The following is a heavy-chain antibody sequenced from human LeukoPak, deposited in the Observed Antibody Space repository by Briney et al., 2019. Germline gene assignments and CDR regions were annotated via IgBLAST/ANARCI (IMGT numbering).Heavy chain of an antibody. CDR1: GYTLTELS. CDR3: ATVSLIMTPSLDY. CDR2: FDPEDGET. Sequence: ASVKVSCTVSGYTLTELSMHWVRQAPGKGLEWMGGFDPEDGETIYAQKFQGRVTMTEDTSTDTAYMELSSLRSEDTAVYYCATVSLIMTPSLDYWGQGTLVTVSS. D-gene: IGHD3-16*01. J-gene: IGHJ4*02. V-gene: IGHV1-24*01.